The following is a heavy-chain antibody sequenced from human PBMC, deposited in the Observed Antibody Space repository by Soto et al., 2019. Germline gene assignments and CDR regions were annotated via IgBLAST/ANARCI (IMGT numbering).Heavy chain of an antibody. CDR3: ARDRGGATIIQPIY. J-gene: IGHJ4*02. D-gene: IGHD5-12*01. CDR1: GFTFSSYS. CDR2: ISSSSSTI. V-gene: IGHV3-48*02. Sequence: GGSLRLSCAASGFTFSSYSMNWVRQAPGKGLEWVSYISSSSSTIYYADSVKGRFTISRDNAKNPLYLQMNSLRDEDTAVYYCARDRGGATIIQPIYWGQGTLVTVSS.